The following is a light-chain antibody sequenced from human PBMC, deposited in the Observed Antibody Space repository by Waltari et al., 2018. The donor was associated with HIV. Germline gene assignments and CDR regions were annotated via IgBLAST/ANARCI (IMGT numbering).Light chain of an antibody. V-gene: IGLV2-23*02. CDR1: SSDVGSYNL. CDR2: EVS. J-gene: IGLJ1*01. CDR3: CSYAGSSTSYV. Sequence: QSALTQPASVSGSPGQSITISCTGTSSDVGSYNLVSWYQPHPGKAPKLIIYEVSKRPSGVSNRFSGSKSGNTASLTISGLQAEDEADYYCCSYAGSSTSYVFGTGTKVTVL.